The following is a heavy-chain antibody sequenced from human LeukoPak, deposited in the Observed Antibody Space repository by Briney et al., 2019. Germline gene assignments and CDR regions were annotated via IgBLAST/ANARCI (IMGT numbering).Heavy chain of an antibody. J-gene: IGHJ4*02. CDR3: ARGQTYYDFWSGYYYFDY. CDR1: GFTFSHYN. D-gene: IGHD3-3*01. V-gene: IGHV3-48*04. CDR2: ITGSSTTI. Sequence: GGSLRLSCAASGFTFSHYNMNWIRQAPGKGLEWVSYITGSSTTIYYADSVKGRFTISRDNAKNSLYLQMNSLRAEDTAVYYRARGQTYYDFWSGYYYFDYWGQGTLVTVSS.